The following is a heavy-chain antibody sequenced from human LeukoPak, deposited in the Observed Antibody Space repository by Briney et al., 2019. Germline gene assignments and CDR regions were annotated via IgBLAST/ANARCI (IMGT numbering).Heavy chain of an antibody. CDR3: ARLSMSTVTTEVD. CDR1: GYTFTNYG. J-gene: IGHJ4*02. V-gene: IGHV1-18*01. D-gene: IGHD4-11*01. CDR2: ISGYNGNT. Sequence: GASVKVSCKASGYTFTNYGITWVRQAPGQGLEWMGWISGYNGNTNYAQKLQGRVTMTTDTSTSTAYMELRSLRSDDTAVYYCARLSMSTVTTEVDWGQGTLVTVSS.